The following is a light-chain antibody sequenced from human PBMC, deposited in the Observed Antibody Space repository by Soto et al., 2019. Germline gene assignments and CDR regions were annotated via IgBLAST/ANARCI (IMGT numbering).Light chain of an antibody. CDR2: SAS. CDR1: ETITDF. J-gene: IGKJ4*01. Sequence: IQIAQSPPSLSSSVSDRFTITCRASETITDFLNWYQLKPGKAPKLLIYSASNLQPGVPSRFSGSGYGTDFTLTLSGLQHEDSATYYCQQNFSPFVTFGAGTKVDIK. V-gene: IGKV1-39*01. CDR3: QQNFSPFVT.